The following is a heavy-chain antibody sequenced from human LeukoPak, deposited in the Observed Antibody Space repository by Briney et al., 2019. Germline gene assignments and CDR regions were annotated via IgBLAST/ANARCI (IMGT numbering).Heavy chain of an antibody. V-gene: IGHV3-64*01. J-gene: IGHJ4*02. CDR1: GFTFSSYA. D-gene: IGHD6-6*01. CDR2: ISSNGGST. Sequence: GGSLRLSCPPSGFTFSSYAMHWVRQAPGKGLEYVSAISSNGGSTYYANSVKGRFTISRDNSKNTLYLQMGSLRAEDMAVYYCASGAARSFDYWGQGTLVTVSS. CDR3: ASGAARSFDY.